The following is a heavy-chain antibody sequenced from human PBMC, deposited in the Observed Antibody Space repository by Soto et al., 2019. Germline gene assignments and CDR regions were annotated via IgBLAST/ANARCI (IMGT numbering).Heavy chain of an antibody. CDR2: TRNKANSYTT. V-gene: IGHV3-72*01. CDR3: ARGRGVGAKTYYYYGMDV. CDR1: GFTFSDHY. Sequence: GGSLRLSCAASGFTFSDHYMDWVRQAPGKGLEWVGRTRNKANSYTTEYAASVKGRFTISRDDSKNSLYLQMNSLKTEDTAVYYCARGRGVGAKTYYYYGMDVWGQGTTVTVSS. J-gene: IGHJ6*02. D-gene: IGHD1-26*01.